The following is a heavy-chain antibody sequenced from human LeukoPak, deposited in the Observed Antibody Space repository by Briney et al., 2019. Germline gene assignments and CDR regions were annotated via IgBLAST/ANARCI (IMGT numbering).Heavy chain of an antibody. D-gene: IGHD2-2*01. CDR1: GGSISSSNW. V-gene: IGHV4-4*02. CDR3: ARIVVVPAATFDY. J-gene: IGHJ4*02. CDR2: IYLRGNT. Sequence: SETLSLTCAISGGSISSSNWWTWVRQPPGKGLEWVGEIYLRGNTNYNPSLESRVTISVDESKTQLSLRLESVTAADTAVYYCARIVVVPAATFDYWGQGTLVTVSS.